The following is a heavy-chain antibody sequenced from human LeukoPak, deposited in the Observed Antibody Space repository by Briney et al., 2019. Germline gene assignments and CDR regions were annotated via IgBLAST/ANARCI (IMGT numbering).Heavy chain of an antibody. CDR1: GGSISSYY. Sequence: SETLSLTCTVSGGSISSYYWSWIRQSPGKGLEWIGYIFYSGSTNYNPSLKSRATISIDTSKNHFSLKLSSVTAADTAVYYCAGGFDSNPDYWGQGTLVTVSS. CDR2: IFYSGST. D-gene: IGHD3-16*01. V-gene: IGHV4-59*01. CDR3: AGGFDSNPDY. J-gene: IGHJ4*02.